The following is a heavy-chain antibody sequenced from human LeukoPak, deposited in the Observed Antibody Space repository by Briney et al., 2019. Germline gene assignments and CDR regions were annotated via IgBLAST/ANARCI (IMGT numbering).Heavy chain of an antibody. V-gene: IGHV3-53*01. CDR1: GFTVSSNY. CDR3: ARDITEMATIGEI. Sequence: GGSLRLSCAASGFTVSSNYMSWVGQAPGKGLEWVSVIYSGGGTYYADSVKGRFTISRDNSKNTLYLQMNSLRAEDTAVYYCARDITEMATIGEIWGQGTLVTVSS. J-gene: IGHJ4*02. D-gene: IGHD5-24*01. CDR2: IYSGGGT.